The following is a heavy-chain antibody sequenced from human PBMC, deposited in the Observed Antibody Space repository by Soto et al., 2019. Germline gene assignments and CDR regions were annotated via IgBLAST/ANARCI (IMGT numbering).Heavy chain of an antibody. CDR2: IYAKTGTI. Sequence: QVQLVQSGAEVKKPGASVKVSCKTSGYTFNDFGITWVRQAPGLGLEWLGWIYAKTGTINFALKCQGRVIMTTDTTTSTAYLGLTSLEYDDAALYVCAIDIGFAIDYWGQGTMVTVS. J-gene: IGHJ4*01. CDR3: AIDIGFAIDY. CDR1: GYTFNDFG. V-gene: IGHV1-18*01. D-gene: IGHD3-16*02.